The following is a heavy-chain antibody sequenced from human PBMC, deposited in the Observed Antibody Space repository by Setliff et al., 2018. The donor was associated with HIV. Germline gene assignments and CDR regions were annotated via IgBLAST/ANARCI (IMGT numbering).Heavy chain of an antibody. Sequence: ASVKVSCKASGYTFTTYPISWVRQAPGQGLEWMGGIIPAFGTANYAQKFQGRVTITTDESTSTAYMELSGLRSEDTAVYFCARDGLLVAGIRFDYWGQGTLVTVSS. CDR2: IIPAFGTA. J-gene: IGHJ4*01. V-gene: IGHV1-69*05. CDR3: ARDGLLVAGIRFDY. D-gene: IGHD6-19*01. CDR1: GYTFTTYP.